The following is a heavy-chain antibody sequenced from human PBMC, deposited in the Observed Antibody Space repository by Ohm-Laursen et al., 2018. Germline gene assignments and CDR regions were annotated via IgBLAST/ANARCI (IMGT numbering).Heavy chain of an antibody. CDR2: IFYRGST. Sequence: SDTLSLTCTVSGGSISNNNYYWGWIRQPPGKGLEWIGSIFYRGSTHYKPSLKSRVNISVDTSKNQFSRKLNSVTAADTAVYYCARGAPFYGGFDYWGQGTLVTVSS. J-gene: IGHJ4*02. CDR1: GGSISNNNYY. CDR3: ARGAPFYGGFDY. V-gene: IGHV4-39*01. D-gene: IGHD4-17*01.